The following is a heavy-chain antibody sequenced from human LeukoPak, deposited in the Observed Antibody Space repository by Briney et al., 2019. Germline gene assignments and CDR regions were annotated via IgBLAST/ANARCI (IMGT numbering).Heavy chain of an antibody. V-gene: IGHV3-66*01. D-gene: IGHD1-26*01. CDR3: AREIRGYSYFDY. J-gene: IGHJ4*02. CDR2: IYSCGST. Sequence: GGSLRLSCAASGFTFSDDFMNWVRQVPGKGLEWVSVIYSCGSTYYADSVKGRFTISRDNAKNSLYLQMNSLRAEDTAVYYCAREIRGYSYFDYWGQGTLVTVSS. CDR1: GFTFSDDF.